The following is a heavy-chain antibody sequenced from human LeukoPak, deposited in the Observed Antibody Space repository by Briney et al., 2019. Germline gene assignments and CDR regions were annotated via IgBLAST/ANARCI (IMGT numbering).Heavy chain of an antibody. CDR2: XSGTNGNT. J-gene: IGHJ4*02. CDR3: AKDWEAVSGTPTAIDY. V-gene: IGHV3-23*01. D-gene: IGHD6-19*01. Sequence: GGSLRLSCGASGFTFSRYAMSWVRQAPGKXXXXXXXXSGTNGNTYYADSVKGRFTISRDNSKNTVYLQMNSLRAEDTALYYCAKDWEAVSGTPTAIDYWGRGTLVTVSS. CDR1: GFTFSRYA.